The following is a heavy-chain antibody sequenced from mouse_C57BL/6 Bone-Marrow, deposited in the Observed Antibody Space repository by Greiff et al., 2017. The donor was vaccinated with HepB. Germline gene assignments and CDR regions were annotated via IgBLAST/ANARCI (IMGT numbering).Heavy chain of an antibody. V-gene: IGHV5-2*03. J-gene: IGHJ4*01. CDR1: EYEFTSHD. D-gene: IGHD1-1*01. Sequence: EVMLVESGGGLVQPGESLKLSCESNEYEFTSHDMSWVRKTPEKRLELVAAINSDGGSTYYPDTMERRFIISRDNTKKTLYLQMSSLRSEDTALYYWARHRRFTTVVAGDYWGQGTSVTVSS. CDR3: ARHRRFTTVVAGDY. CDR2: INSDGGST.